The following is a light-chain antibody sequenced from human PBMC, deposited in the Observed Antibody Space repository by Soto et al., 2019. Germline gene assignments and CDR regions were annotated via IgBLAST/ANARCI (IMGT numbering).Light chain of an antibody. CDR2: DVS. V-gene: IGKV3-11*01. Sequence: EIVLTQSPATLSLSPGERATLSCRASQSVSSSLAWYQQKPGQAPRLLIYDVSNRATGIPARFSGSGSGTDFTLTISSLEPEDFAVYYCQQRYNWPPLTFGGGTKVEIK. J-gene: IGKJ4*01. CDR1: QSVSSS. CDR3: QQRYNWPPLT.